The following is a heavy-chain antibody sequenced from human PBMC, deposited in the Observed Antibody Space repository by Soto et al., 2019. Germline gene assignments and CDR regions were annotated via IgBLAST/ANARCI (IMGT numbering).Heavy chain of an antibody. J-gene: IGHJ4*02. D-gene: IGHD3-16*01. CDR2: IYPGDSDT. V-gene: IGHV5-51*01. Sequence: PGESLKISCKGSGYSFTSYWIGWVRQMPGKGLEWMGIIYPGDSDTRYSPSFQGQVTISADKSISTAYLQWSSLKASDTAMYYCARYPPGLGERRTHLWYFDYWGQGTLVTVSS. CDR3: ARYPPGLGERRTHLWYFDY. CDR1: GYSFTSYW.